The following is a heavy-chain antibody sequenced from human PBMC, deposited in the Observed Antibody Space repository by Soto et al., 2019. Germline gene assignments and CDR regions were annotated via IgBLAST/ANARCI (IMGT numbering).Heavy chain of an antibody. D-gene: IGHD6-6*01. Sequence: GASVKVSCKASGYTFTSYGISWVRQAPGQGLEWMGWISAYNGNTNYAQKLQGRVTMTTDTSTSTAYMELRSLRSDDTAVYYCARDLRVEYSSSQDWFDPWGQGIRVTVSS. J-gene: IGHJ5*02. V-gene: IGHV1-18*01. CDR3: ARDLRVEYSSSQDWFDP. CDR1: GYTFTSYG. CDR2: ISAYNGNT.